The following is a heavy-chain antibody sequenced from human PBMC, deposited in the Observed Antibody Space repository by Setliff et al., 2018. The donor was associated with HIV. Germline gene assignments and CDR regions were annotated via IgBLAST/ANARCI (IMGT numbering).Heavy chain of an antibody. CDR2: INHSGRT. J-gene: IGHJ6*02. Sequence: PSETLSLTCVVYGGSFSGYYWSWIRQPPGKGLEWIGEINHSGRTTYNPSLKSRVTISVDTSKNQFSLKLSSVTAADTALYHCARDPGMATTYGGDYYYYGLDVWGQGTTVTVSS. V-gene: IGHV4-34*01. CDR3: ARDPGMATTYGGDYYYYGLDV. D-gene: IGHD5-12*01. CDR1: GGSFSGYY.